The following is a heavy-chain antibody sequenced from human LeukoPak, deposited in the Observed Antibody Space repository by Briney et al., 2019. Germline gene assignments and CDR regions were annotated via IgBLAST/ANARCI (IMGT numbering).Heavy chain of an antibody. Sequence: SETLSLTCTVSGASISGSYWSWLRQPAGKGLEWIGRVDTSGNTNYNPPLKSRVTMSVDTSKNQFSLNLSSLTAADTAVYFCARGGAAPGIFDHWGQGTLAPVSS. D-gene: IGHD6-13*01. CDR1: GASISGSY. V-gene: IGHV4-4*07. CDR3: ARGGAAPGIFDH. J-gene: IGHJ4*02. CDR2: VDTSGNT.